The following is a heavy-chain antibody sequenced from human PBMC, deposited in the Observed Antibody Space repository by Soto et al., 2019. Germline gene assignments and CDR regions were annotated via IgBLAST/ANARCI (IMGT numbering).Heavy chain of an antibody. CDR3: ARALRRYDSSGYYSFEVDY. Sequence: PSETLSLTCAVYGGSFSGYYWSWIRQPPGKGLEWIGEINHSGSTNYNPSLKSRVTISVDTSKNQFSLKLNSVTAADTAVYYCARALRRYDSSGYYSFEVDYWGQGTLVTVSS. D-gene: IGHD3-22*01. V-gene: IGHV4-34*01. CDR2: INHSGST. CDR1: GGSFSGYY. J-gene: IGHJ4*02.